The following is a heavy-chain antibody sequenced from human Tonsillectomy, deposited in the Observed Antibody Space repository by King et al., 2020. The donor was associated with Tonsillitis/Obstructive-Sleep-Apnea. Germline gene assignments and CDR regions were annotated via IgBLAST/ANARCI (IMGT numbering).Heavy chain of an antibody. J-gene: IGHJ4*02. D-gene: IGHD2-2*02. V-gene: IGHV2-5*02. CDR1: GFSLSTSGVG. CDR3: AHSLHYTLGL. Sequence: ITLKESGPTLVKPTQTLTLTCTFSGFSLSTSGVGVGWIRQTPGKALECLTLIYWVDDKRYSPSLKSRLTITKGTSKNQVVLTMTNMDPVDTATYYCAHSLHYTLGLWGQGTLVTVSS. CDR2: IYWVDDK.